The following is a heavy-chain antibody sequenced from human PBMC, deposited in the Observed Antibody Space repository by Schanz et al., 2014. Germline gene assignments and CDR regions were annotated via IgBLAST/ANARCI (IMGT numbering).Heavy chain of an antibody. J-gene: IGHJ5*02. CDR2: LSEGGGGT. CDR3: AKAADWPVTRFDP. Sequence: EMQLLESGGGLAQPGGSLRLSCAASGFTLSNYAMSWVRQAPGKGLEWVSALSEGGGGTHYADSVRGRFTISSDSSKTTRYLQMSSLRADDTAVYYCAKAADWPVTRFDPWGQGTLVTASS. CDR1: GFTLSNYA. D-gene: IGHD3-9*01. V-gene: IGHV3-23*01.